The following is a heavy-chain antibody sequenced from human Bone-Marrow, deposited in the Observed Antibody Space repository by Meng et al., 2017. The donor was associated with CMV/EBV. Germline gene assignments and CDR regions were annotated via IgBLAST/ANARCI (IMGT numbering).Heavy chain of an antibody. J-gene: IGHJ5*02. V-gene: IGHV3-7*01. CDR3: ARVAYGDYVIWFDP. Sequence: GESLKISCAASGFTFSSYWMSWVRQAPGKGLEWVANIKQDGSEKYYVDSVKGRFTISRDNAKNSLYLQMNSLRAEDTAVYYCARVAYGDYVIWFDPWGQGTLVTGSS. CDR2: IKQDGSEK. CDR1: GFTFSSYW. D-gene: IGHD4-17*01.